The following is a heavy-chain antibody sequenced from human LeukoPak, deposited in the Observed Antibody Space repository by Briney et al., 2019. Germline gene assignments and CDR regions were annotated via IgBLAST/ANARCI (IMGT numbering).Heavy chain of an antibody. J-gene: IGHJ5*02. CDR3: ARDGPRPSSGWFDP. Sequence: ASVKVSCKASGYTFTSYGISWVRQAPGQGLEWMGWISAYNGNTNYAQKLQGRVTMTTDTSTSTAYMELRSLRADDTAVYYCARDGPRPSSGWFDPWGQGTLVTVSS. D-gene: IGHD6-6*01. CDR1: GYTFTSYG. CDR2: ISAYNGNT. V-gene: IGHV1-18*01.